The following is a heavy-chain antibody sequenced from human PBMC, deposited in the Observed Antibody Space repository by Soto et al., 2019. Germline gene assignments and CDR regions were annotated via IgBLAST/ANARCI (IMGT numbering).Heavy chain of an antibody. CDR1: GFTFSSYS. Sequence: EVRLVESGGGLVQPGGSLRLSCAASGFTFSSYSMNWVRQATGEWLERVSYISSSGSTIYYADSVKGRFTISRDSAKNSLYLQMNSLRAEDTAVYYCEREGGRDVWGQGTTVTVSS. CDR3: EREGGRDV. CDR2: ISSSGSTI. V-gene: IGHV3-48*01. J-gene: IGHJ6*02.